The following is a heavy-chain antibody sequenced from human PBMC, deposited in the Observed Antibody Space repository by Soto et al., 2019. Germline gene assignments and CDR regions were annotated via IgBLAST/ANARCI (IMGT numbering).Heavy chain of an antibody. D-gene: IGHD2-15*01. Sequence: QVQLQQWGAGLLKPSETLSLTCAVYGGSFSGYYWPWIRQPPGKGLEWIGEINHSGSTNYNPSLKSRVTISVDTSKNQFSLKLSSVTAADTAVYYCARGSNFVVVVAATNWFDPWGQGTLVTVSS. CDR3: ARGSNFVVVVAATNWFDP. CDR2: INHSGST. J-gene: IGHJ5*02. V-gene: IGHV4-34*01. CDR1: GGSFSGYY.